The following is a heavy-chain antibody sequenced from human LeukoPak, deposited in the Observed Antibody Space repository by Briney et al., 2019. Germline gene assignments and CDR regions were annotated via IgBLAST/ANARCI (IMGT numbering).Heavy chain of an antibody. D-gene: IGHD5-18*01. V-gene: IGHV3-48*01. CDR2: ISSSSSTI. CDR3: ARGVGYSYGLGY. CDR1: GFMFSNYN. Sequence: PGGSLRLSCVGSGFMFSNYNMHWVRQAPGKGLEWVSYISSSSSTIYYADSVKGRFTVSRDNAKNSLYLQMNSLRGEDTAVYYCARGVGYSYGLGYWGQGTLVTVSS. J-gene: IGHJ4*02.